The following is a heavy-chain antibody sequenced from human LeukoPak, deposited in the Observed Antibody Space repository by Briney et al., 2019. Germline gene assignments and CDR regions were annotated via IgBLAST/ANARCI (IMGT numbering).Heavy chain of an antibody. Sequence: ASVKVSCKASGYTFTGYYMHWVRQAPGQGLEWMGWINPNSGGTNYAQKFQGRVTMTRDTSISTAYMELSRLRSDDTAVYYCARDPRGWELPSFDYWGQGTLVTVSS. J-gene: IGHJ4*02. CDR3: ARDPRGWELPSFDY. CDR2: INPNSGGT. D-gene: IGHD1-26*01. V-gene: IGHV1-2*02. CDR1: GYTFTGYY.